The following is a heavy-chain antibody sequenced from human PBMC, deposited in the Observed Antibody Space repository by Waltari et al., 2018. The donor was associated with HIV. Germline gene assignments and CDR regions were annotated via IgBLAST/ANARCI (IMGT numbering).Heavy chain of an antibody. CDR3: ARHYNAAYYDFWTKKFDY. J-gene: IGHJ4*02. Sequence: QLQLQESGPGLVKPSETLSLTCTVSGDSISSNTYYWGWIRQPPGKGLEWIGRFFHSGTTHYNPSRKSRITISVDTSKSQFSLKLNAVAAADTAVYYCARHYNAAYYDFWTKKFDYWGQGTLVTVSS. CDR2: FFHSGTT. V-gene: IGHV4-39*01. CDR1: GDSISSNTYY. D-gene: IGHD3-3*01.